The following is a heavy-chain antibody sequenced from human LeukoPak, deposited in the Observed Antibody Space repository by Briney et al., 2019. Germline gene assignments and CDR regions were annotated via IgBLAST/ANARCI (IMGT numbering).Heavy chain of an antibody. Sequence: GGSLRLSYAASGFTFSSYAMSWVRQAPGKGLEWVSAISGSGGSTYYADSVKGRFTISRDNSKNTLYLQMNSLRAEDTAVYYCANTGNIVVVPAARFDYWGQGTLVTVSS. CDR3: ANTGNIVVVPAARFDY. V-gene: IGHV3-23*01. CDR1: GFTFSSYA. J-gene: IGHJ4*02. CDR2: ISGSGGST. D-gene: IGHD2-2*01.